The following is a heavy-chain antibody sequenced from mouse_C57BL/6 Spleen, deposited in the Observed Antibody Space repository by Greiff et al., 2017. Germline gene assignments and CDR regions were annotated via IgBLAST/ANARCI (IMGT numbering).Heavy chain of an antibody. CDR1: GYTFTSYW. CDR3: ARGSSFYFDY. D-gene: IGHD1-1*01. CDR2: IYPGRGST. Sequence: QVQLKQPGAELVKPGASVKMSCKASGYTFTSYWITWVKQRPGQGLEWIGDIYPGRGSTNYNEKFKSKATLTVDTSSSTAYMQLSSLTSEDSAVYDCARGSSFYFDYWGQGTTLTVSS. J-gene: IGHJ2*01. V-gene: IGHV1-55*01.